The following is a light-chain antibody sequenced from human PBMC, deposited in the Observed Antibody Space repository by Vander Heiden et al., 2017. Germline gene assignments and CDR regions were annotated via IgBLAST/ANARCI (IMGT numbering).Light chain of an antibody. Sequence: DIQLTQSPSSLSASVGDRVTITCRASQSISSYLNWYQQKPWKAPKLLIYAASSLQSGVPSRSSGSGSGTDFTRTISSMKPEDFATSDCQKSYRNPLTLGGGTKVEIK. CDR2: AAS. CDR3: QKSYRNPLT. J-gene: IGKJ4*01. V-gene: IGKV1-39*01. CDR1: QSISSY.